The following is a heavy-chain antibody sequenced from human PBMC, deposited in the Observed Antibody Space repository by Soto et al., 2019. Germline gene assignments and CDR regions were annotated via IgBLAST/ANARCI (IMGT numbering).Heavy chain of an antibody. Sequence: GGSLRLSCAASGFTFSDACMNWVRQAPGKGLEWVGRIRSKTDGATTDSAAPVTGRFTISRDDSKNMMFLQMNSLKTEDTAVYYCTSSVGYSYGTYGMDVWGPGTTVTVSS. CDR3: TSSVGYSYGTYGMDV. D-gene: IGHD5-18*01. J-gene: IGHJ6*02. CDR1: GFTFSDAC. V-gene: IGHV3-15*07. CDR2: IRSKTDGATT.